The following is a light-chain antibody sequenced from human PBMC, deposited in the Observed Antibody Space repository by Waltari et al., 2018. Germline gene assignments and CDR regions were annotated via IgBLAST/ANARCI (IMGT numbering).Light chain of an antibody. Sequence: TQSPATLSLSPGERATLSCRASQSVSSYLAWYQQTPAQAPRLLIYDASNRATGIPARFSGSGSGTDFTLTINSLEPEDFAVYYCQQRSNRPPWTFGQGTRVEIK. J-gene: IGKJ1*01. CDR2: DAS. CDR3: QQRSNRPPWT. V-gene: IGKV3-11*01. CDR1: QSVSSY.